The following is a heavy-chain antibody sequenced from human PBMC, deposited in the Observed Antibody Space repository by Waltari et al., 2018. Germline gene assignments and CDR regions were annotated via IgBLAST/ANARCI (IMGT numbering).Heavy chain of an antibody. CDR3: ARRGSIVGARAYMDV. J-gene: IGHJ6*03. D-gene: IGHD1-26*01. Sequence: QVQLQESGPGLVKPSDTLSLPCTVSGYSTSGGYYWGWIRQPPGKGLEWIGSIYHSGSTYYNPSLKSRVTISVDTSKNQFSLKLSSVTAADTAVYYCARRGSIVGARAYMDVWGKGTTVTISS. V-gene: IGHV4-38-2*02. CDR2: IYHSGST. CDR1: GYSTSGGYY.